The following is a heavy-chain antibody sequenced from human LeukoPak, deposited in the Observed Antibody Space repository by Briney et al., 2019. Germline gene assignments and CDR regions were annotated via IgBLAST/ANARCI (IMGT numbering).Heavy chain of an antibody. Sequence: ASVKVSCKASGGTFSSYATSWVRQAPGQGLEWMGGIIPIFGTANYAQKFQGRVTITADESTSTAYMELSSLRSEDTAVYYCARDEATVTTVPYYYYMDVWGKGTTVTVSS. D-gene: IGHD4-17*01. J-gene: IGHJ6*03. CDR2: IIPIFGTA. CDR3: ARDEATVTTVPYYYYMDV. CDR1: GGTFSSYA. V-gene: IGHV1-69*01.